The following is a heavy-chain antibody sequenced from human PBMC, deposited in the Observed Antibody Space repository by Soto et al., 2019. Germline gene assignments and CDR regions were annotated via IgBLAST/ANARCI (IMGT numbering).Heavy chain of an antibody. D-gene: IGHD2-2*01. Sequence: QVQLQESGPGLVKPSQTLSLTCTVSGDSINGENYYWSWVRQLPGKGLEWIGYFYNRGDTYSNQSLWGRVAISVDASTNQFALKLTSVTAADTAVYYCARGPDVAVEPAAPYYFEFWGQGAQVTVSS. V-gene: IGHV4-31*03. J-gene: IGHJ4*02. CDR2: FYNRGDT. CDR3: ARGPDVAVEPAAPYYFEF. CDR1: GDSINGENYY.